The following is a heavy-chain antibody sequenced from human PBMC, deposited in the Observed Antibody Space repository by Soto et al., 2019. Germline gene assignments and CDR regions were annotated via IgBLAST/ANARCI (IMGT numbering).Heavy chain of an antibody. V-gene: IGHV3-23*01. J-gene: IGHJ2*01. Sequence: EVQLLASGGGLVQPGGSLRLACAASGFTFSSYAMSWVLEAPGTGLECVSAISGSGGSTYYTDSEKCRFTISRDNTKNTLNLQMNSLRAEATAVYYCAKDGGARAAGYLNWYFDLWGRGTLVTVSS. CDR3: AKDGGARAAGYLNWYFDL. CDR2: ISGSGGST. CDR1: GFTFSSYA. D-gene: IGHD6-13*01.